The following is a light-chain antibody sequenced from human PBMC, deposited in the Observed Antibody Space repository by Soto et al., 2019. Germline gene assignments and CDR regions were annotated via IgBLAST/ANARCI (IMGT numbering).Light chain of an antibody. CDR2: KAS. CDR1: QSISSW. V-gene: IGKV1-5*03. J-gene: IGKJ4*01. CDR3: QQYNSYPGT. Sequence: DIQMTQSPSTLSASVGDRVTITCRASQSISSWLAWYQQKPGKAPKLLIYKASSVESGVPSRFSGSGSGTEFTLTISSLQPDDFATYYCQQYNSYPGTFGGGTKVEIK.